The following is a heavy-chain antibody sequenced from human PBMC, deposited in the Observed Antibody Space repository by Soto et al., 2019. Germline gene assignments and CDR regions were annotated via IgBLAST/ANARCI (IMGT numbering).Heavy chain of an antibody. CDR1: GYTFTSYG. Sequence: ASVKVSCKASGYTFTSYGISWVRQAPGQGLEWMGWISAYNGNTNYAQKLQGRVTMTTDTSTSTAYMELRSLRSDDTAVYYCARDLASVDTAMVTDTRGVFFDYWGQGTLVTVSS. D-gene: IGHD5-18*01. CDR2: ISAYNGNT. J-gene: IGHJ4*02. V-gene: IGHV1-18*01. CDR3: ARDLASVDTAMVTDTRGVFFDY.